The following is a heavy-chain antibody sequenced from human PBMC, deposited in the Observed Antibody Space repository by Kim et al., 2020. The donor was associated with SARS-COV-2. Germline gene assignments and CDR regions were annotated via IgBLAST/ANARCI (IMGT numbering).Heavy chain of an antibody. V-gene: IGHV3-33*06. CDR3: ANFES. CDR2: DESNK. J-gene: IGHJ4*02. Sequence: DESNKYYAAYEKGRFTISRDNSKNMLFLQMNSLRAEDRAVYYCANFESWGQGTLVTVSS.